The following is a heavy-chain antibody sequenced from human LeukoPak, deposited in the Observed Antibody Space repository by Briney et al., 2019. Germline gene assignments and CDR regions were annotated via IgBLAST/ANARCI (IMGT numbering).Heavy chain of an antibody. V-gene: IGHV3-23*01. CDR1: GFTFSNYA. CDR2: ISGSGDST. D-gene: IGHD2-8*01. J-gene: IGHJ4*02. CDR3: ARDLSYNGGNTLGYFDS. Sequence: PGGSLRLSCAASGFTFSNYAMNWVRQAPGKGLGWVSVISGSGDSTYYTDSVKGRFTISRDNSKSTLYLQMNSLRAEDTAVYYCARDLSYNGGNTLGYFDSWGQGALVTVSS.